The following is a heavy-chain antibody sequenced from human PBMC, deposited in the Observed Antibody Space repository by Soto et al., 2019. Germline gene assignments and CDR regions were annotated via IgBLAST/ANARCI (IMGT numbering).Heavy chain of an antibody. Sequence: ASVKVSCKASVYTFTNYAINWVRQAPGQGLEWMGWISGHNGNTNYAQKFQGRVTMTTDTSTSTAYMELRSLRSDDTAVYYCASPRRGEGWEVSYYYYYGMDVWGQGTTVTVSS. J-gene: IGHJ6*02. D-gene: IGHD1-26*01. CDR3: ASPRRGEGWEVSYYYYYGMDV. CDR1: VYTFTNYA. CDR2: ISGHNGNT. V-gene: IGHV1-18*04.